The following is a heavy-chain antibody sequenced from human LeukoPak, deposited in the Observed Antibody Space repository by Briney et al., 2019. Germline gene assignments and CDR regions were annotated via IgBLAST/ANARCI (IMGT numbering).Heavy chain of an antibody. CDR1: GGSISSSSYY. V-gene: IGHV4-39*01. J-gene: IGHJ3*02. CDR3: ARPLLTTGTPGNAFDI. CDR2: IYYSGST. Sequence: SETLSLTCTVSGGSISSSSYYWGWIRQPPGKGLEWIGSIYYSGSTYYNPSLKSRVTISVDTSKNQFSLKLSSVAAADTAVYYCARPLLTTGTPGNAFDIWGQGTMVTVSS. D-gene: IGHD1-1*01.